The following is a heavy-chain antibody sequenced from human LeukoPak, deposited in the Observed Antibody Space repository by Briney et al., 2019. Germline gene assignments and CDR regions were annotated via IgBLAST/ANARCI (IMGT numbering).Heavy chain of an antibody. CDR1: GYTFTGYY. Sequence: WASVKVSCKASGYTFTGYYMHWVRQAPGQGLEWMGWINPNSGGTNYAQKFQGRVTMTRDTSISTAYMELSRLRSDDTAVYYCARDRDLDDSSGYPLYYFDYWGQGTLVTVSS. CDR3: ARDRDLDDSSGYPLYYFDY. CDR2: INPNSGGT. J-gene: IGHJ4*02. D-gene: IGHD3-22*01. V-gene: IGHV1-2*02.